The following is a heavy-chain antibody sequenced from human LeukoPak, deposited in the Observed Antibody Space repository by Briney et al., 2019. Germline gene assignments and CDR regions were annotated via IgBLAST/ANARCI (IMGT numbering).Heavy chain of an antibody. CDR2: INPNSGAT. CDR3: AVITIFGVVIGGKTFDI. Sequence: ASVKVSCKASGYTFTVNHVHWVRQAPGQGREWMGWINPNSGATNYVQKFQGRVTMTRDTSVNTAYMELSRLRSDDTAMYYCAVITIFGVVIGGKTFDIWGQGTMVTVSS. D-gene: IGHD3-3*01. J-gene: IGHJ3*02. CDR1: GYTFTVNH. V-gene: IGHV1-2*02.